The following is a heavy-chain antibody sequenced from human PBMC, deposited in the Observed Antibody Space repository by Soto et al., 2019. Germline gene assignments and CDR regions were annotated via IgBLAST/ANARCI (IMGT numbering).Heavy chain of an antibody. CDR2: FDPEDGET. V-gene: IGHV1-24*01. D-gene: IGHD3-22*01. Sequence: RASVKVSCKVSGYTLTELSMHWVRQAPGKGLEWMGGFDPEDGETIYAQKFQGRVTMTEDTSTDTAYMELSSLRSEDTAVYYCATPSRTSGYSLLPYYYYGMDVWGQGTTVTVSS. CDR3: ATPSRTSGYSLLPYYYYGMDV. CDR1: GYTLTELS. J-gene: IGHJ6*02.